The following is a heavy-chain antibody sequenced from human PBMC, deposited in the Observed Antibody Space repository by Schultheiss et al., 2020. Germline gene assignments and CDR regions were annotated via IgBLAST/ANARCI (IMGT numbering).Heavy chain of an antibody. D-gene: IGHD6-19*01. CDR2: INHSGST. J-gene: IGHJ6*02. CDR1: GGSFSGYY. CDR3: AKGTSVAATSYYYYGMDV. V-gene: IGHV4-34*01. Sequence: SQTLSLTCAVYGGSFSGYYWSWIRQPPGKGLEWIGEINHSGSTNYNPSLKSRVTISVDTSKNQFSLKLSSVTAADTAVYYCAKGTSVAATSYYYYGMDVWGQGTTVTVSS.